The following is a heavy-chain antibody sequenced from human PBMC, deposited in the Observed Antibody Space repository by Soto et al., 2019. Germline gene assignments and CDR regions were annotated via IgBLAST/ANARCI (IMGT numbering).Heavy chain of an antibody. CDR1: GFTFSSYG. V-gene: IGHV3-33*01. J-gene: IGHJ5*02. D-gene: IGHD6-19*01. Sequence: GGSLRLSCAASGFTFSSYGMHWVRQAPGKGLEWVAVIWYDGSNKYYADSVKGRFTISRDNSKNTLYLQMNSLRAEDTAVYYCARDRTAVAGPGLLTWGQGTLVTVSS. CDR2: IWYDGSNK. CDR3: ARDRTAVAGPGLLT.